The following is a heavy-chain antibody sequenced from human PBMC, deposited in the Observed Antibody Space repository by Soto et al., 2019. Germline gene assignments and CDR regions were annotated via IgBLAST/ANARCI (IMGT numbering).Heavy chain of an antibody. CDR1: GGSFSGYY. Sequence: SETLSLTCAVYGGSFSGYYWSWIRQPPGKGLEWIGEINHSGSTNYNPSLKSRVTISVDTSENQFSLKLSSVTAADTAVYYCARGIMRGDGSSSGYFQHWGQGTLVTVSS. V-gene: IGHV4-34*01. D-gene: IGHD6-6*01. CDR3: ARGIMRGDGSSSGYFQH. J-gene: IGHJ1*01. CDR2: INHSGST.